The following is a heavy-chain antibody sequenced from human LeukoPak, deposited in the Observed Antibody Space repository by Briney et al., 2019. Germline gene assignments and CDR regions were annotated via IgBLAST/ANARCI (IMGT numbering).Heavy chain of an antibody. CDR3: ARVRPAVAGTHYFDY. CDR1: GGSISSYY. V-gene: IGHV4-59*01. J-gene: IGHJ4*02. CDR2: SHYSGST. Sequence: SETPSLTCTVSGGSISSYYWSWIRQTPGKGLEWIGYSHYSGSTSYNPSLKSRVTISVDTSKNQFSLKLSSVTAADTAVYYCARVRPAVAGTHYFDYWGQGTLVTVSS. D-gene: IGHD6-19*01.